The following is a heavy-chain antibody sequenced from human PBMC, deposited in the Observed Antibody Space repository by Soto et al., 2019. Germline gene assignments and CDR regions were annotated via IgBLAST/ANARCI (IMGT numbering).Heavy chain of an antibody. CDR1: GFTFSSYG. J-gene: IGHJ5*02. D-gene: IGHD3-22*01. CDR2: IWYDGSNK. CDR3: ARGVGQYYYDSSGYYFVDWFDP. V-gene: IGHV3-33*01. Sequence: GGSLRLSCAASGFTFSSYGMHWVRQAPGKGLEWVAVIWYDGSNKYYADSVKGRFTISRDNSKNTLYLQMNSLRAEDTAVYYCARGVGQYYYDSSGYYFVDWFDPWGQGTLVTVSS.